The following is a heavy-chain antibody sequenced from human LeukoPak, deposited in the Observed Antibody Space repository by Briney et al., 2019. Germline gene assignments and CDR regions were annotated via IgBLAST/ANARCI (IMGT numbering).Heavy chain of an antibody. J-gene: IGHJ3*02. D-gene: IGHD3-22*01. CDR1: GYTLTELS. V-gene: IGHV1-24*01. CDR3: ATADRCTQDYYDKGAGQCPWAFDI. CDR2: FDPEDGET. Sequence: ASVKVSCKVSGYTLTELSMHWVRQAPGKGLEWMGGFDPEDGETIYAQKFQGRVTMTEDTSTDTAYMELSSLRSEDTAVYYCATADRCTQDYYDKGAGQCPWAFDIWGQGTMVTVSS.